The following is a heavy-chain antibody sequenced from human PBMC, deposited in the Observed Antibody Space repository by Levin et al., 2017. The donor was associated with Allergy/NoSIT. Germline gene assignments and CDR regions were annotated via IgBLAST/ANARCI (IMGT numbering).Heavy chain of an antibody. CDR3: AGDIGYCSVSSCLNS. CDR1: GGSFNGFY. CDR2: IDHGGSA. V-gene: IGHV4-34*01. Sequence: SETLSLTCAVYGGSFNGFYWSWIRQPPGKGLEWIGEIDHGGSANYNPSLKSRVLISADTSKNQFFLNLSSVTAADTAVYYCAGDIGYCSVSSCLNSWGQGTLVTVSS. D-gene: IGHD2-15*01. J-gene: IGHJ4*02.